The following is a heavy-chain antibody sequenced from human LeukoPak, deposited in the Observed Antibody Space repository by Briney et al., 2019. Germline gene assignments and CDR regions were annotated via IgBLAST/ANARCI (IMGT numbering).Heavy chain of an antibody. CDR3: ARDAYSGSFY. V-gene: IGHV3-23*01. Sequence: QPGGSLRLSCAASRFTFSTNAMSWVRQAPGKGLEWVSAISGRTINTYYADSVKGRFTISRDNSKSTLYLQLNSLRAEDTAVYYCARDAYSGSFYWGQGTLVTVSS. CDR2: ISGRTINT. J-gene: IGHJ4*02. D-gene: IGHD1-26*01. CDR1: RFTFSTNA.